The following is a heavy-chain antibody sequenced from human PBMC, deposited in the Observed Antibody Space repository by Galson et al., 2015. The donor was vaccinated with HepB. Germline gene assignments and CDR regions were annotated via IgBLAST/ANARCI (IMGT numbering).Heavy chain of an antibody. Sequence: SLRLSCAASGLIFSNYWMTWVRQAPGKGLERVASINQGGSEKYYVDSMKGRFTISRDNAKNSLYLQMNSLRAEDTAVYYCSTASGSGSYKADWGQGTLVTVSS. V-gene: IGHV3-7*03. J-gene: IGHJ4*02. CDR1: GLIFSNYW. D-gene: IGHD3-10*01. CDR3: STASGSGSYKAD. CDR2: INQGGSEK.